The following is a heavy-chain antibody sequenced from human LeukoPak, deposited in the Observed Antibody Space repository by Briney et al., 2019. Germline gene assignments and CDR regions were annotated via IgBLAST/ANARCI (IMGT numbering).Heavy chain of an antibody. Sequence: SETLSLTCTVSGGSISSYYWSWIRQPPGKGLEWIGYIYYSGSTNYNPSLKSRVTISVDTSKNQFSLKLSSVTAADTAVYYCARQNYDSSGYYFDYWGQGTLVTVSS. D-gene: IGHD3-22*01. CDR2: IYYSGST. CDR3: ARQNYDSSGYYFDY. CDR1: GGSISSYY. J-gene: IGHJ4*02. V-gene: IGHV4-59*08.